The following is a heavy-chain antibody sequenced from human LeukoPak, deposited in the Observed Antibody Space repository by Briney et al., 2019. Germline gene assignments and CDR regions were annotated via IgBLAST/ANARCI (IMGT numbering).Heavy chain of an antibody. CDR3: AKNPARLTSLDY. Sequence: PGGSLRLSCAASGFTFSSYSMNWVRQAPGKGLEWVSGITGSGGTTYYADSVKGRFTISRDNSKNTLYLQMNSLRAEDTAVYYCAKNPARLTSLDYWGQGTLVTVSS. CDR2: ITGSGGTT. CDR1: GFTFSSYS. V-gene: IGHV3-23*01. D-gene: IGHD2-2*01. J-gene: IGHJ4*02.